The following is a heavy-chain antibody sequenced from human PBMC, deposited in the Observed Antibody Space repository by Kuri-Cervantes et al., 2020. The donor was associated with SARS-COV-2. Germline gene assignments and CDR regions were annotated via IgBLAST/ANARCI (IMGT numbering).Heavy chain of an antibody. Sequence: GGSLRLSCAASGFTFSSYAMHWVRQAPGKGLEWVAVISYDGSNKYYADFVKGRFTISRDNSKNTLYLQMNSLRAEDTAVYYCARVKPGTWWLRIDYWGQGTLVTVSS. D-gene: IGHD5-12*01. CDR1: GFTFSSYA. V-gene: IGHV3-30*04. CDR2: ISYDGSNK. CDR3: ARVKPGTWWLRIDY. J-gene: IGHJ4*02.